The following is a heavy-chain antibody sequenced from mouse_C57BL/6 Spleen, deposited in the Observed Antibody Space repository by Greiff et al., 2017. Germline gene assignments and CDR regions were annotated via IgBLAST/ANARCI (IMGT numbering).Heavy chain of an antibody. V-gene: IGHV3-6*01. CDR3: ATAYYYGSSYDAWFAY. D-gene: IGHD1-1*01. CDR2: ISYDGIN. J-gene: IGHJ3*01. CDR1: GYSITSGYY. Sequence: EVQLQQSGPGLVKPSQSLSLTCSVTGYSITSGYYWNWIRQFPGNKLEWMGYISYDGINNYNPSLKNRISITRDTSKNQFFLKLNSVTTEDTATYYCATAYYYGSSYDAWFAYWGQGTLVTVSA.